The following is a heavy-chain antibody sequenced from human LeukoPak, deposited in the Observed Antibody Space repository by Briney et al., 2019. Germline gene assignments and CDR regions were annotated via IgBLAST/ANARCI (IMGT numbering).Heavy chain of an antibody. CDR3: ARSDYYDSSGSRWGWFDP. D-gene: IGHD3-22*01. CDR2: IYYSGST. Sequence: SETLCLTCTVSGGSISSYYWSWIRQPPGKGLEWIGYIYYSGSTNYNPSLKSRVTISVDTSKNQFSLKLSSVTAADTAVYYCARSDYYDSSGSRWGWFDPWGQGTLVTVSS. V-gene: IGHV4-59*01. CDR1: GGSISSYY. J-gene: IGHJ5*02.